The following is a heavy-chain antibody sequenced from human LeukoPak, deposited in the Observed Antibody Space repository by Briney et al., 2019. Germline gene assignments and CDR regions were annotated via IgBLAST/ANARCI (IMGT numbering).Heavy chain of an antibody. CDR3: ARAPVRCGWTEYYFDY. CDR1: GFTFSSYE. D-gene: IGHD6-19*01. CDR2: ISSSGITI. Sequence: PGGALRLSCAASGFTFSSYEMNWVRQAPGKGLEGVSYISSSGITIYYADSVKGRFTISRDNANNSLYLQMNSLRAEDTAVYYCARAPVRCGWTEYYFDYWGQGNLVTVSS. J-gene: IGHJ4*02. V-gene: IGHV3-48*03.